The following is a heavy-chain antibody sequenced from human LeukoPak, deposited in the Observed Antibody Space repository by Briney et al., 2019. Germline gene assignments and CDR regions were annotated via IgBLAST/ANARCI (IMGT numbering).Heavy chain of an antibody. Sequence: GESLRLSCAASGFTFSSYSMNWVRKAPGKGLEWVSSISSSSSYIYYADSVKGRFTISRDNAKNSLYLQMNSLRAEDTAVYYCARGGRWLPDYWGQGTLVTVSS. CDR2: ISSSSSYI. CDR3: ARGGRWLPDY. J-gene: IGHJ4*02. D-gene: IGHD5-24*01. V-gene: IGHV3-21*01. CDR1: GFTFSSYS.